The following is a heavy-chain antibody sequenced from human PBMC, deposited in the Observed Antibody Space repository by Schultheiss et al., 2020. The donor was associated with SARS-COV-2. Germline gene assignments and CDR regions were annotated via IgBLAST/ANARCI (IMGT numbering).Heavy chain of an antibody. D-gene: IGHD5-18*01. CDR1: GGSFSAYY. J-gene: IGHJ4*02. CDR3: ARDTHSYGFDY. CDR2: INHSGST. V-gene: IGHV4-34*01. Sequence: SETLSLTCAVYGGSFSAYYWSWIRQPPENGLEWIGEINHSGSTNYNPSLKSRVTISVDTSKNQFSLKLSSVTAADTAVYYCARDTHSYGFDYWGQGTLVTVSS.